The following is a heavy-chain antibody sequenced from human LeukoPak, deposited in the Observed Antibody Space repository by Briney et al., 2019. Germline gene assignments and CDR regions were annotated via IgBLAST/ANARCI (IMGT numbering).Heavy chain of an antibody. J-gene: IGHJ3*02. CDR3: ARHRAIFGVVIHYPSDAFDI. Sequence: PSETLSLTCTVSGGSISSGSYYWGWIRQPPGKGLEWIGSIYYSGSTYYNPSLKSRVTISVDTSKNQFSLKLSSVTAADTAVYYCARHRAIFGVVIHYPSDAFDIWGQGTMVTVSS. CDR1: GGSISSGSYY. D-gene: IGHD3-3*01. CDR2: IYYSGST. V-gene: IGHV4-39*01.